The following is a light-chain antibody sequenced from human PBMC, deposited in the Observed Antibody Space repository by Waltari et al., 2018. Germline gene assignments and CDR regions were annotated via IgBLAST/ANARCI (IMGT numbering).Light chain of an antibody. CDR3: QSYDSSLSGSV. CDR1: SSNIGAGYD. CDR2: VNS. J-gene: IGLJ3*02. V-gene: IGLV1-40*01. Sequence: QSGLTQPPSVSGAPGQRVTISCIGSSSNIGAGYDVHWYQLLPGTAPKLLIYVNSNRPSGVPDRFSGSKSGTSASLAITGLQAEDEADYYCQSYDSSLSGSVFGGGTKLTVL.